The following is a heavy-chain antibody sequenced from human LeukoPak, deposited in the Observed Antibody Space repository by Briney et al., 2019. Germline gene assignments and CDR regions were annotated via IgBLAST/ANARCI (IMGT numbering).Heavy chain of an antibody. CDR1: GFTFSSYW. Sequence: GGSLRLSCAASGFTFSSYWMSWVRQAPGKGLEWVAIIKQDGSENYYVDSVKGRFAISRDNAKNSLYLQISSLRAEDTAVYYCARAPLVRGLIPSFDYWGQGTLLTVSS. CDR2: IKQDGSEN. CDR3: ARAPLVRGLIPSFDY. J-gene: IGHJ4*02. V-gene: IGHV3-7*01. D-gene: IGHD3-10*01.